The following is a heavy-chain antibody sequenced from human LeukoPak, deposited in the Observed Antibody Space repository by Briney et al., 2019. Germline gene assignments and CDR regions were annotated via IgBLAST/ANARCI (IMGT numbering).Heavy chain of an antibody. CDR2: ISSSGDTT. Sequence: GGSLRLSCAASGFTLTSCAMTWVRQAPGKGLEWVSAISSSGDTTYYADSVKGRFTISRDNSKSTLYLQMNSLRAEETAVYYCATYSSGSYSNAFDIWGQGTMVTVSS. CDR3: ATYSSGSYSNAFDI. CDR1: GFTLTSCA. D-gene: IGHD3-10*01. J-gene: IGHJ3*02. V-gene: IGHV3-23*01.